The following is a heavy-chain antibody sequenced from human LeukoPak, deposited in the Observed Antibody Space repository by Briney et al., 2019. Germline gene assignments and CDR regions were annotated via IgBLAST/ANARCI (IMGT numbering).Heavy chain of an antibody. J-gene: IGHJ4*02. D-gene: IGHD3-9*01. CDR3: ATWGDYDVLTGYYVSDY. Sequence: RGSLRLSCAASGFTFSNYAMSWVRQAPGKGLEWVSAITGSGGNTYYADSVKGRFTISRDNSKNTVFLQMNSLRAEDTAVYYCATWGDYDVLTGYYVSDYWGQGTLVTVSS. CDR2: ITGSGGNT. V-gene: IGHV3-23*01. CDR1: GFTFSNYA.